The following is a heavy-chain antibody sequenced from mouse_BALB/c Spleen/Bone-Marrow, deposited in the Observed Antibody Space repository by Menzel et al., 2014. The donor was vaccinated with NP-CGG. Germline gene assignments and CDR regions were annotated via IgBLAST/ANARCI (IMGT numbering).Heavy chain of an antibody. Sequence: EVMLVESGGGLVKPGGSLKLSCAASGFTFSSYAMSWVRQTPEKRLEWVATISSGGSYTYYPDSGKGRFTISRDNAKNSLYLQRSSLRSEDTAMYYCARHGITRLLDYWGQGTTLTVSS. CDR3: ARHGITRLLDY. D-gene: IGHD2-4*01. V-gene: IGHV5-9-1*01. CDR1: GFTFSSYA. J-gene: IGHJ2*01. CDR2: ISSGGSYT.